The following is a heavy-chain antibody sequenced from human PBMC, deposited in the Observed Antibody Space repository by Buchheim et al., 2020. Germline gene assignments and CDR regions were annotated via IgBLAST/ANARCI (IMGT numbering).Heavy chain of an antibody. CDR3: ARDMPRSVYYYYGMDV. CDR2: IKQDGSEK. D-gene: IGHD2-2*01. J-gene: IGHJ6*02. Sequence: EVQLVESGGGLVQPGGSLRLPCAASGFTFSSYWMSWVRQAPGKGLEWVANIKQDGSEKYYVDSVKGRFTISRDNAKNSLYLQMNSLRAEDTAVYYCARDMPRSVYYYYGMDVWGQGTT. V-gene: IGHV3-7*01. CDR1: GFTFSSYW.